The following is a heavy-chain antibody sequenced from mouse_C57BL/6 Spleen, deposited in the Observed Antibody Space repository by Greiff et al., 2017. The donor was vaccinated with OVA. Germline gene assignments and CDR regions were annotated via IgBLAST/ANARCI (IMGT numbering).Heavy chain of an antibody. D-gene: IGHD1-1*02. CDR3: AKHGRSYGGDCALDY. V-gene: IGHV1-62-2*01. CDR2: FYPGSGRI. Sequence: QVQLKESGAELVKPGATVKMSCKASGYTFTEYTIHWVKQRSGQGLEWIGWFYPGSGRIKYNEKLKDKATLTADKSYSTVYMEVSRLTSEDSAVYFCAKHGRSYGGDCALDYWGQGTSVTVSS. J-gene: IGHJ4*01. CDR1: GYTFTEYT.